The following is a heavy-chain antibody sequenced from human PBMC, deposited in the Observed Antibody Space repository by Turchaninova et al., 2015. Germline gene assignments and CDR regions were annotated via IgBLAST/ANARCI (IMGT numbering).Heavy chain of an antibody. Sequence: QVQLQESGPGLVKPSQTRSHSWCLPGYSTSSGYYGAGIRQPPGKGLEWVATIYHDGRSYYNPSLESRVTISVDTSKTQFSLRLTSVTAADTAVYFCARDQGPRDHPSSSFWGQGTLVTVSS. D-gene: IGHD3-16*02. CDR3: ARDQGPRDHPSSSF. J-gene: IGHJ4*02. CDR2: IYHDGRS. CDR1: GYSTSSGYY. V-gene: IGHV4-38-2*02.